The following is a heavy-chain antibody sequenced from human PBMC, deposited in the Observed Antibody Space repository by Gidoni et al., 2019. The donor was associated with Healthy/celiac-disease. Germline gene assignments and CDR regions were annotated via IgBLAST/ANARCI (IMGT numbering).Heavy chain of an antibody. J-gene: IGHJ4*02. CDR3: ARHYYGSGSYLGY. Sequence: QLQLQESGPGLVKPSETLSLTCTVSGGSLSSSSYYWGWIRQPPGKGLEWIGSIYYSGSTYYNPSLKSRVTISVDTSKNQFSLKLSSVTAADTAVYYCARHYYGSGSYLGYWGQGTLVTVSS. CDR2: IYYSGST. D-gene: IGHD3-10*01. CDR1: GGSLSSSSYY. V-gene: IGHV4-39*01.